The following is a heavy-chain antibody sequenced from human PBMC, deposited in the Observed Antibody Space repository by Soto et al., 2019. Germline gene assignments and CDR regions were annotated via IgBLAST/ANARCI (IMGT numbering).Heavy chain of an antibody. CDR2: IYYSGST. J-gene: IGHJ4*02. Sequence: SETLSLTCTVSGGSISSGGYYWSWIRQHPGKGLEWIGYIYYSGSTYCNPSLKSRVTISVDTSKNQFSLKLSSVTADDTAVYYCAKAHEITVFGILISSPYDCWGPGTLVTVSS. CDR3: AKAHEITVFGILISSPYDC. V-gene: IGHV4-31*03. CDR1: GGSISSGGYY. D-gene: IGHD3-3*01.